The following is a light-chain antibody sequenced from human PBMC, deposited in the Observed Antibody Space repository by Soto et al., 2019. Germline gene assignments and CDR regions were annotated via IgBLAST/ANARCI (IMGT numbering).Light chain of an antibody. Sequence: IVLTQSPATLSLSPGERATLSCRASQNVGSSLAWYQQKPGQAPRLLIYEASSRATGIPARFSGSGSGTDFTLTISRLEHEDFAVYYCQQRGDWYTFGQGTKLEIK. CDR3: QQRGDWYT. CDR2: EAS. CDR1: QNVGSS. V-gene: IGKV3-11*01. J-gene: IGKJ2*01.